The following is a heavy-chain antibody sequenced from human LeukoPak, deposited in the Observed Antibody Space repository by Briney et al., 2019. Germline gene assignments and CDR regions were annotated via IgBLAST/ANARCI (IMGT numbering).Heavy chain of an antibody. J-gene: IGHJ6*03. D-gene: IGHD6-6*01. Sequence: GGSLRLSCAASGFTFSSYSMNWVRQAPGKGLEWVSSISSSSYIYYADSVKGRFTISRDNAKNSLYLQMNSLRAEDTAVYYCAREYSSSSGYYYYYMDVWGKGTTVTASS. V-gene: IGHV3-21*01. CDR2: ISSSSYI. CDR3: AREYSSSSGYYYYYMDV. CDR1: GFTFSSYS.